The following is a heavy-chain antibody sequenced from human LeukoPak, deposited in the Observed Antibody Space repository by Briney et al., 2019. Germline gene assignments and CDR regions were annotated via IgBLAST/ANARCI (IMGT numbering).Heavy chain of an antibody. J-gene: IGHJ4*02. CDR3: ASNSGSYSHYSDY. Sequence: SETLSLTCAVYGGSFSGYYWSWIRQPPGKGLEWIGEINHSGSTNYNPSLKSRVTISVDTSKNQFSLKLSSVTAADTAVYYCASNSGSYSHYSDYWGQGTLVTVSS. D-gene: IGHD1-26*01. V-gene: IGHV4-34*01. CDR2: INHSGST. CDR1: GGSFSGYY.